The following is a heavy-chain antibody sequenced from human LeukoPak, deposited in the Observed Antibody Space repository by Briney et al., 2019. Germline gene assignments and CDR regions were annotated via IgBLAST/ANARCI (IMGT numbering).Heavy chain of an antibody. CDR1: GFTFSSYS. Sequence: PGGSLRLSCAASGFTFSSYSMNWVRQAPGKGLEWVSSISSSSSYIYYADSVKGRFTISRDNAKNSLYLQMNSLRAEDTAVYYCASAGVLLWFGDGASGNWFDPWAREPWSPSPQ. CDR3: ASAGVLLWFGDGASGNWFDP. V-gene: IGHV3-21*01. D-gene: IGHD3-10*01. CDR2: ISSSSSYI. J-gene: IGHJ5*02.